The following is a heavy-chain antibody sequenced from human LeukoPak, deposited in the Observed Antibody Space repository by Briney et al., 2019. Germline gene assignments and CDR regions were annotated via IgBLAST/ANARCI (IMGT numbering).Heavy chain of an antibody. Sequence: ASVKVSCEASGYTFTGYYMHWVRQAPGQGLEWMGRIHPNSGGTNYAQKFQGRVTMTRDTSISTAYMELSRLRSDDTAVYYCARVHSATAAVFSYWGQGTLVTVSS. CDR2: IHPNSGGT. CDR1: GYTFTGYY. J-gene: IGHJ4*02. D-gene: IGHD6-13*01. CDR3: ARVHSATAAVFSY. V-gene: IGHV1-2*06.